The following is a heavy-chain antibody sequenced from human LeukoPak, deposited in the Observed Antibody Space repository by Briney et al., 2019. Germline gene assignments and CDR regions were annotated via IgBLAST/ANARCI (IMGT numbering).Heavy chain of an antibody. CDR2: ISYDGNNK. Sequence: GGSLRLSCAASGFPFSSYAMHWVRQAPGKGLEWVALISYDGNNKYYADSVKGRFTISRDNAKNSLYLQMNSLRAEDTAIYYCARGYYGSGSQRRDGFDIWGQGTMATVSS. CDR1: GFPFSSYA. D-gene: IGHD3-10*01. J-gene: IGHJ3*02. V-gene: IGHV3-30-3*01. CDR3: ARGYYGSGSQRRDGFDI.